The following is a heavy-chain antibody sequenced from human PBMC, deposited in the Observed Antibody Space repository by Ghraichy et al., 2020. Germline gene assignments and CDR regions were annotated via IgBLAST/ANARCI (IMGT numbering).Heavy chain of an antibody. J-gene: IGHJ6*03. CDR3: ARIRDWGNYYYYYMDV. Sequence: SETLSLTCTVSGGSISSYYWSWIRQPPGKGLEWIGYIYYSGSTNYNPSLKSRVTISVDTSKNQFSLKLSSVTAADTAVYYCARIRDWGNYYYYYMDVWGKGTTVTVSS. V-gene: IGHV4-59*01. D-gene: IGHD3/OR15-3a*01. CDR2: IYYSGST. CDR1: GGSISSYY.